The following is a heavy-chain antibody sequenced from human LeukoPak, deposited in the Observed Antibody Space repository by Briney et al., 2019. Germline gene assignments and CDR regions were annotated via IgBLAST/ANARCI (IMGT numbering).Heavy chain of an antibody. Sequence: NTSETLSFNGAVYGGTFSGKYWSWIRQPPGKGLKWIGKINHSGSTHYHQSLSSGVTISVDTSKNQFSLKRSSVTAVNTAVYYCARGALEGYCSGGSCPFFDYWGQGTLVTVSS. CDR2: INHSGST. J-gene: IGHJ4*02. CDR3: ARGALEGYCSGGSCPFFDY. CDR1: GGTFSGKY. V-gene: IGHV4-34*01. D-gene: IGHD2-15*01.